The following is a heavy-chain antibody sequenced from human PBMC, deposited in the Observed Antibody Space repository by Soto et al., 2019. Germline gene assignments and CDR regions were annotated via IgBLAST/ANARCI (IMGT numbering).Heavy chain of an antibody. CDR3: ARGGHIAVVTASFDY. CDR2: IPPSGGGT. CDR1: GYTFNTYY. Sequence: QVQLVQSGAEVKKPGASVKVSCKPSGYTFNTYYLHWVRQAPGQALEWMGVIPPSGGGTTYAQKFLGRVTVTRDTSTSTVFMELSSLRSDDTAVYYCARGGHIAVVTASFDYWGQGTLVTVSS. J-gene: IGHJ4*02. V-gene: IGHV1-46*02. D-gene: IGHD2-21*02.